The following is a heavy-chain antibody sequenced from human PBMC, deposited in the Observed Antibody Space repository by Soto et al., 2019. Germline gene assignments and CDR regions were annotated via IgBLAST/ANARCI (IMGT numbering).Heavy chain of an antibody. CDR3: AITMVWGAISDYYYGIDV. D-gene: IGHD3-10*01. Sequence: GGSRRLSCAASGGTFNTYAMSGGRQAPGKGLEWVANIKEAGSEKYYVDSVKGRFTISRDNAKNSLYLQMNSLRVEDTAVYYCAITMVWGAISDYYYGIDVWGQGTTVTVSS. J-gene: IGHJ6*02. CDR2: IKEAGSEK. CDR1: GGTFNTYA. V-gene: IGHV3-7*01.